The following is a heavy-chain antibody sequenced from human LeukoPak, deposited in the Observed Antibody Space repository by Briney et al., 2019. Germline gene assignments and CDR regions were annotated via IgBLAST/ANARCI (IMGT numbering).Heavy chain of an antibody. D-gene: IGHD4-11*01. J-gene: IGHJ6*03. CDR2: MNPNSGNT. V-gene: IGHV1-8*01. CDR1: GYTFTSYD. CDR3: ARKSYSNYGYYYYYYMDV. Sequence: ASVKVSCKASGYTFTSYDINWVRQATGQGLEWMGWMNPNSGNTGYAQKFQGRVTMTRNTSISTAYMELSSLRSGDTAVYYCARKSYSNYGYYYYYYMDVWGKGTTVTVSS.